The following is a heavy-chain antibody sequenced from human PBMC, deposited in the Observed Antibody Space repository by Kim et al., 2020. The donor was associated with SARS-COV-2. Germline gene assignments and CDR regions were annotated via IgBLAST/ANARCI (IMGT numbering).Heavy chain of an antibody. J-gene: IGHJ4*02. D-gene: IGHD6-13*01. Sequence: GRFTISRDNAKNSLYLQMNSLRAEDTAVYYCASSRSSAAAGRVGGNFDYWGQGTLVTVSS. CDR3: ASSRSSAAAGRVGGNFDY. V-gene: IGHV3-11*04.